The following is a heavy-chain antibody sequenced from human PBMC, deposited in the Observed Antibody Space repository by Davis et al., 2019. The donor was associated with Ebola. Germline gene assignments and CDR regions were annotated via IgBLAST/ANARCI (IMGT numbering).Heavy chain of an antibody. D-gene: IGHD5-18*01. CDR1: GFTFSSYS. CDR3: ARERGTAMVKLYYYYYMDV. J-gene: IGHJ6*03. CDR2: ISSSSSTI. V-gene: IGHV3-48*02. Sequence: PGGSLRLSCAASGFTFSSYSMNWVRQAPGKGLEWVSYISSSSSTIYYADSVKGRFTISRDNAKNSLYLQMNSLRDEDTAVYYCARERGTAMVKLYYYYYMDVWGKGTTVTVSS.